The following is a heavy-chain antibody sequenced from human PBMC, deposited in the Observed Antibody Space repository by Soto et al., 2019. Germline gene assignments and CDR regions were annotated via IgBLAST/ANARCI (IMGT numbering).Heavy chain of an antibody. CDR1: GYTFTSYY. CDR2: INPSGGNT. V-gene: IGHV1-46*04. CDR3: AKAGSDSYYYHMDV. J-gene: IGHJ6*02. D-gene: IGHD3-10*01. Sequence: ASVKVSCKASGYTFTSYYMHWVRQAPGQGLEWLGIINPSGGNTNYADSVKGRFTVSRDNSKDTLYLQMNSLRAEDTAVYYCAKAGSDSYYYHMDVWGQGTTVTVSS.